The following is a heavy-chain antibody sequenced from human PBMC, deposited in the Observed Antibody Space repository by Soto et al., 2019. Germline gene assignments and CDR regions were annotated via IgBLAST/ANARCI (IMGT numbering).Heavy chain of an antibody. Sequence: SETLSLTCTVSGGSISSYYWSWIRQPPGKGLEWIGYIYYSGSTNYNPSLKSRVTISVDTSKNQFSLKLSSVTAADTAVYYCARGDARFLEWFQPPGYFDYWGQGTLVTVS. CDR1: GGSISSYY. V-gene: IGHV4-59*01. D-gene: IGHD3-3*01. CDR3: ARGDARFLEWFQPPGYFDY. J-gene: IGHJ4*02. CDR2: IYYSGST.